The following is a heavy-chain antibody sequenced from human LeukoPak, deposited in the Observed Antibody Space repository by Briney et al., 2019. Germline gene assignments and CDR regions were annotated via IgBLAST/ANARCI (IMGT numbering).Heavy chain of an antibody. V-gene: IGHV1-2*02. CDR1: GYTFTGYY. D-gene: IGHD7-27*01. J-gene: IGHJ4*02. CDR2: INPKSGGT. CDR3: ARDLALTGDPPFDY. Sequence: ASVKVSCKVSGYTFTGYYMHWVRQAPGQGLEWMGWINPKSGGTNYAQKFKGRATMTRDTSISTAYMELSRLRSDDTAVYYCARDLALTGDPPFDYWGQGTLVTVSS.